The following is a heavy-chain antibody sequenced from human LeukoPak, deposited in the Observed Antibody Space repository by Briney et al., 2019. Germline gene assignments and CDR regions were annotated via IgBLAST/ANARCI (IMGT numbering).Heavy chain of an antibody. V-gene: IGHV3-30-3*01. CDR2: ISYDGSNK. D-gene: IGHD3-10*01. J-gene: IGHJ3*02. CDR1: GFTFSSYA. Sequence: PGGSLRLSCAASGFTFSSYAMHWVRQAPGKGLEWVAVISYDGSNKYYADSVKGRFTISRDNSKNTLYLQMNSLRAEDTAVYYCARGIGITMVREGAFDIWGQGTMVTVSS. CDR3: ARGIGITMVREGAFDI.